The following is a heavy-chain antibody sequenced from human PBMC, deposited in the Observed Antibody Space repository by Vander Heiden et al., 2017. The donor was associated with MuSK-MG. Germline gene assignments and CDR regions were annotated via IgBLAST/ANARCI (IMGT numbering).Heavy chain of an antibody. CDR1: GGPISSGGYY. J-gene: IGHJ6*02. D-gene: IGHD3-10*01. CDR3: ARDKMVRGIKLYYGMDV. Sequence: QVVLEESGPGLVKPSPTLSLTCTVSGGPISSGGYYWSWIRQLPGKGLEWIGFIYHSGSTYYNPSLKSRLILSVDTSKNQFSLNLSSVTAADTAVYYCARDKMVRGIKLYYGMDVWGQGTTVTVSS. CDR2: IYHSGST. V-gene: IGHV4-31*03.